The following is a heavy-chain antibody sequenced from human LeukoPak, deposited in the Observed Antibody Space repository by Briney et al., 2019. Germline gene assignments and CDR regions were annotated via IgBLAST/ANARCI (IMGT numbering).Heavy chain of an antibody. CDR1: GYTFTGYY. CDR2: INPNSGGT. CDR3: AREWYCSSTSCSDY. J-gene: IGHJ4*02. V-gene: IGHV1-2*02. Sequence: ASVKVSCKASGYTFTGYYMHWVRQAPGQGLEWMGWINPNSGGTNYAQKFQGRVTMTRDTSISTAYMELSRLRSDDTAVYYCAREWYCSSTSCSDYWGQGTLVTVSS. D-gene: IGHD2-2*01.